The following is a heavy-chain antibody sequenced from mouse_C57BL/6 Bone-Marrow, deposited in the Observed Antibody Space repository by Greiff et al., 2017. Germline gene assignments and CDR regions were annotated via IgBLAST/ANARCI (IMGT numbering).Heavy chain of an antibody. V-gene: IGHV14-4*01. J-gene: IGHJ3*01. Sequence: EVQLQQSGAELVRPGASVKLSCTASGFNIKDDYMHWVKQRPEPGLEWIGWIDPENGDTEYASKFQGKATITADTSSNTAYLQLSSLTSEDTAVYYCTTDWDWFAYWGQGTLVTVAA. D-gene: IGHD4-1*01. CDR2: IDPENGDT. CDR3: TTDWDWFAY. CDR1: GFNIKDDY.